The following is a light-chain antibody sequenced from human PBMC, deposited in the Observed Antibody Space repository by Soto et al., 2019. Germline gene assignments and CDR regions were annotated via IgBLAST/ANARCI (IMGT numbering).Light chain of an antibody. J-gene: IGKJ3*01. CDR1: QSISNY. Sequence: DIQMTQSPSSLSASVGDRVTVTCRASQSISNYLNWYQQKPGKAPELLIYAASSLQSGVPSRFSGSGSVTDFTLTISSLQPEDFATYYCQQSYSSPLTFGPGTNVDI. CDR2: AAS. CDR3: QQSYSSPLT. V-gene: IGKV1-39*01.